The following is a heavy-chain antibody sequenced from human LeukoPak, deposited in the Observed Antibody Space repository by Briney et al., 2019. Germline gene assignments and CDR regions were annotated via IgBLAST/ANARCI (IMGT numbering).Heavy chain of an antibody. CDR1: GGSISSSSYY. CDR2: IYYSGST. V-gene: IGHV4-39*07. J-gene: IGHJ4*02. CDR3: AREVVLFFDY. D-gene: IGHD3-22*01. Sequence: SETLFLTCTVSGGSISSSSYYWGWIRQPPGKGLEWIGSIYYSGSTYYNPSLKSRVTISVDTSKNQFSLKLSSVTAADTAVYYCAREVVLFFDYWGQGTLVTVSS.